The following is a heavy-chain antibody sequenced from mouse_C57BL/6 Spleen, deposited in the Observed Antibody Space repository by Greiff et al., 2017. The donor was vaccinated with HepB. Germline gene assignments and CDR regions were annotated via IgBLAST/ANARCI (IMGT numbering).Heavy chain of an antibody. V-gene: IGHV5-17*01. J-gene: IGHJ3*01. CDR1: GFTFSDYG. CDR2: ISSGSSTI. CDR3: AKDGYPAWFAY. D-gene: IGHD2-3*01. Sequence: EVMLVESGGGLVKPGGSLKLSCAASGFTFSDYGMHWVRQAPEKGLEWVAYISSGSSTIYYADTVKDRFTISRDNAKNTLFLQMTSLRSEDTAMYYCAKDGYPAWFAYWGQGTLVTVSA.